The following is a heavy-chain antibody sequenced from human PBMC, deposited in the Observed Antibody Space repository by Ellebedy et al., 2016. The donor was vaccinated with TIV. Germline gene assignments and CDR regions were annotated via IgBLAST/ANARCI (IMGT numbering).Heavy chain of an antibody. D-gene: IGHD3-9*01. CDR3: ATDRGYFTFDY. CDR1: GFTFSNYA. V-gene: IGHV3-7*03. J-gene: IGHJ4*02. CDR2: IKEDGSQT. Sequence: PGGSLRLSCTASGFTFSNYAMSWVRQAPGKGLEWVANIKEDGSQTYYVGSVKGRFTISRDNAKNSLYLQMNSLRADDTAVYYCATDRGYFTFDYWGQGSLITVSS.